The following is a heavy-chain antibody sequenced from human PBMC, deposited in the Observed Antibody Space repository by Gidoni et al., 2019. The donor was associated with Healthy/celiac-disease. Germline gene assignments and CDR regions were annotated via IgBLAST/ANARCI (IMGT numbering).Heavy chain of an antibody. D-gene: IGHD3-22*01. CDR2: IWYDGSNK. CDR1: GFTFSSYG. Sequence: QVQLVESGGGVVQPGRSLRLSCAASGFTFSSYGMHWVRQAPGKGLEWVAVIWYDGSNKYYADSVKGRFTISRDNSKNTLYLQMNSLRAEDTAVYYCARGNYYDSSGYLVWGQGTLVTVSS. J-gene: IGHJ4*02. CDR3: ARGNYYDSSGYLV. V-gene: IGHV3-33*01.